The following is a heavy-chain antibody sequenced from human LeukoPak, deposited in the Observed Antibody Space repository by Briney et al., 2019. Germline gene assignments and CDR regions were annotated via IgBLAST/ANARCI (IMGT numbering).Heavy chain of an antibody. CDR3: ARAETTVTTPFDY. Sequence: GGSLRLSCAASGFTFSSYTVNWVRQTPGKGLEWVSSISSSSRHINYADSVKGRFTISRDNAKNSLYLQMNTLRAEDTAIYYCARAETTVTTPFDYWGQGTLVTVSS. J-gene: IGHJ4*02. V-gene: IGHV3-21*01. D-gene: IGHD4-17*01. CDR1: GFTFSSYT. CDR2: ISSSSRHI.